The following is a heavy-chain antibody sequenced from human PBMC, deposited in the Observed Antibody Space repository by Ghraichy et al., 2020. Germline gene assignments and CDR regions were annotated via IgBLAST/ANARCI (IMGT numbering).Heavy chain of an antibody. D-gene: IGHD3-16*02. CDR1: GASLSTDY. CDR2: IYNSGTT. CDR3: ARERGDYLWGSYRYFDY. Sequence: SQTLSLTCTVSGASLSTDYWSWIRQPAGRGLEWIGRIYNSGTTNYNPSLKSRVTMSVDTSKNQFSLKLSSVTAADTAVYYCARERGDYLWGSYRYFDYWGQGTLVTVSS. J-gene: IGHJ4*02. V-gene: IGHV4-4*07.